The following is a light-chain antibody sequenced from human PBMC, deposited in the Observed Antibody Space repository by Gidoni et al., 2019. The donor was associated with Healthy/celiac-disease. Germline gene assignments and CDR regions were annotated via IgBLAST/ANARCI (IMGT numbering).Light chain of an antibody. CDR3: AAWDDSLNGWV. CDR1: SSNIGSNT. J-gene: IGLJ3*02. V-gene: IGLV1-44*01. Sequence: QSVLTQPPSASGTPGQGVTISCSGSSSNIGSNTVNWAQQLPGTAPKLLIYSNNQRPSGVPDRVSGSKSGTSASLAISGLQSEDEADYYCAAWDDSLNGWVFGGGTKLTVL. CDR2: SNN.